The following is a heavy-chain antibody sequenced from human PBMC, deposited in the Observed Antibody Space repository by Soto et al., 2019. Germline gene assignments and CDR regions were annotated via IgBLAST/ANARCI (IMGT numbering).Heavy chain of an antibody. CDR3: GRGGGGCSGVACNHYYYGMDV. D-gene: IGHD2-15*01. Sequence: EVQLVESGGGLVQPGGSLRLSCAASGFTFSNYWMQWVRQAPGKGLVWVSRIGIDGSSTSYVDSVKGRFSVSRDNAKKTRDPQRNLPRAEDPGVDFWGRGGGGCSGVACNHYYYGMDVWGQGTTVTVSS. V-gene: IGHV3-74*01. J-gene: IGHJ6*02. CDR1: GFTFSNYW. CDR2: IGIDGSST.